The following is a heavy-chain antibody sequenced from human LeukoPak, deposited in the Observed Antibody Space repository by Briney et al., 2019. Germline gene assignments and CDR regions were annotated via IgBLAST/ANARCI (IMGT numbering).Heavy chain of an antibody. V-gene: IGHV3-20*04. CDR1: GFTFDDYG. J-gene: IGHJ3*02. CDR2: INWNGGST. CDR3: ARGIVGANDAFDI. D-gene: IGHD1-26*01. Sequence: GGSLRLSCAASGFTFDDYGMSWVRQAPGKGLEWVSGINWNGGSTGYADSVKGRFTISRDNAKNTLYLQMNSLRAEDTAVYYCARGIVGANDAFDIWGQGTMVTVSS.